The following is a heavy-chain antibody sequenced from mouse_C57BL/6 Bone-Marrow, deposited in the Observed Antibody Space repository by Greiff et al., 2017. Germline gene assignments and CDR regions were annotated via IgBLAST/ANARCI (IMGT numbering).Heavy chain of an antibody. D-gene: IGHD1-1*01. J-gene: IGHJ2*01. CDR2: ISYDGSN. Sequence: ESGPGLVKPSQSLSLTCSVTGYSITSGYYWNWLRQFPGNKLEWMGYISYDGSNNYNPSLKNRISITRDTSKNQFFLKLNSVTTEDTATYYCSLATVVATDYWGQGTTLTVSS. V-gene: IGHV3-6*01. CDR3: SLATVVATDY. CDR1: GYSITSGYY.